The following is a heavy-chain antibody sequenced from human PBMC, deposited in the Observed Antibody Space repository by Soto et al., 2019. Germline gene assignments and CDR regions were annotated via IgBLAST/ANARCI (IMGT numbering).Heavy chain of an antibody. CDR3: AKMPSSYYYYYGMDV. CDR2: ISGSGGST. V-gene: IGHV3-23*01. Sequence: EVQLLESGGGLVQPGGSLRLSCAASGFTFSSYAMSWVRQAPGKGLEWVSAISGSGGSTYYADSVKGRFTISRDNSKNTLYLQMNSLRAEDTAVYYSAKMPSSYYYYYGMDVWGQGTTVTVSS. D-gene: IGHD2-2*01. CDR1: GFTFSSYA. J-gene: IGHJ6*02.